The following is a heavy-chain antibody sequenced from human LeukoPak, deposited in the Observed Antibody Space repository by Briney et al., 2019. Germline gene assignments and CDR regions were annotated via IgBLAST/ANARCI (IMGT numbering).Heavy chain of an antibody. Sequence: SETLSLTCTVSGGSISSYYWSWIRQPAGKGLEWIGRIYTSGSTNYNPSLKSRVTMSVDTSKNQFSLKLSSVTAADTAVYYCARDGARRNYYGSGSYPLSYYYMDVWGKGTTVTISS. CDR1: GGSISSYY. J-gene: IGHJ6*03. V-gene: IGHV4-4*07. D-gene: IGHD3-10*01. CDR3: ARDGARRNYYGSGSYPLSYYYMDV. CDR2: IYTSGST.